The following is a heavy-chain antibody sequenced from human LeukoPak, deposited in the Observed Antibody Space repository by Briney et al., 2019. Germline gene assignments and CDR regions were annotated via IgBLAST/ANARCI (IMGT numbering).Heavy chain of an antibody. V-gene: IGHV4-34*01. CDR2: INHSGST. CDR3: ARASGSYYDFWSGYYTGSLLFDY. Sequence: SETLSLTCAVYGGSFSGYYWSWIRQPPGKGLEWIGEINHSGSTNYNPSLKSRVTISVDTSKDQFSLKLSSVTAADTAVYYCARASGSYYDFWSGYYTGSLLFDYWGQGTLVTVSS. CDR1: GGSFSGYY. D-gene: IGHD3-3*01. J-gene: IGHJ4*02.